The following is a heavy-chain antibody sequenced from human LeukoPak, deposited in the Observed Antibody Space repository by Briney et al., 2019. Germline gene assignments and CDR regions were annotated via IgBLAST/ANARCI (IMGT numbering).Heavy chain of an antibody. D-gene: IGHD4-11*01. V-gene: IGHV4-30-2*01. CDR3: ARGLHYSDYDITPSMNFDY. CDR2: IYHSGST. CDR1: GGSISSGGYS. J-gene: IGHJ4*02. Sequence: SQTLSLTCAVSGGSISSGGYSWSWNRQPPGKGLGWSGYIYHSGSTNYNPSLKSRVTISVDRSKNQFSLKLSSVTAADTAVYYCARGLHYSDYDITPSMNFDYWGQGTLVTVSS.